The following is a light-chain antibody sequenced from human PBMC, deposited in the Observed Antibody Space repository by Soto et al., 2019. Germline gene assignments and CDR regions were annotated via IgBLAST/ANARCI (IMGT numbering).Light chain of an antibody. Sequence: QSVLTQPPSVSGAPGQRVTISCTGSSSNIGAGYDVHWYQQVPGTAPKLLIYGNINRPSGVPDRFSGSKSGTSASLAITGRQAEDEADYYGQSYDSSLSSWVFGGGTKRTGL. CDR3: QSYDSSLSSWV. J-gene: IGLJ3*02. CDR1: SSNIGAGYD. CDR2: GNI. V-gene: IGLV1-40*01.